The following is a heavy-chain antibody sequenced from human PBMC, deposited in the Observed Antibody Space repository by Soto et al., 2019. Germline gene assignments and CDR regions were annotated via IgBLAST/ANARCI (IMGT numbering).Heavy chain of an antibody. Sequence: QVQLVESGGGVVQPGRSLRLSCAASGFTFSSYAMHWVRQAPGKGLEWVAVISYDGSNKYYADSVKGRFTISRDKSKNTLYLKMNSLRAEDTAVYYCARDPMGRYYGSGSYYFDYWGQGTLVTVSS. CDR1: GFTFSSYA. CDR2: ISYDGSNK. D-gene: IGHD3-10*01. CDR3: ARDPMGRYYGSGSYYFDY. V-gene: IGHV3-30-3*01. J-gene: IGHJ4*02.